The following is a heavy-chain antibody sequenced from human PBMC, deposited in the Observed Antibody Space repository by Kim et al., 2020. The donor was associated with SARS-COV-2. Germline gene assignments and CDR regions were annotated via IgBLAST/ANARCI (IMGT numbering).Heavy chain of an antibody. CDR2: ISAGGGVA. J-gene: IGHJ5*02. D-gene: IGHD2-8*01. Sequence: GGSLRLSCAASGFTFNSYAMSWVRQAPGKGLEWVSTISAGGGVAYYAYSVKGRFTIFRDTSKNTLYLQTKFLRAEYTAVYYCAKDLATRQVRCFDPWGQG. V-gene: IGHV3-23*01. CDR1: GFTFNSYA. CDR3: AKDLATRQVRCFDP.